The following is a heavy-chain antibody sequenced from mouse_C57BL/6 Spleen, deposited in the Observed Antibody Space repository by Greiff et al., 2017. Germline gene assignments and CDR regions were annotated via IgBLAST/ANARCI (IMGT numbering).Heavy chain of an antibody. CDR3: ARGAYYSKDYYAMDY. D-gene: IGHD2-5*01. CDR1: GYTFTSYW. J-gene: IGHJ4*01. V-gene: IGHV1-72*01. Sequence: VQLQQPGAELVKPGASVKLSCKASGYTFTSYWMHWVKQRPGRGLEWIGRIDPNSGGTKYNEKFKSKATLTVDKPSSTAYMQLSSLTSEDSAVYYCARGAYYSKDYYAMDYWGQGTSVTVSS. CDR2: IDPNSGGT.